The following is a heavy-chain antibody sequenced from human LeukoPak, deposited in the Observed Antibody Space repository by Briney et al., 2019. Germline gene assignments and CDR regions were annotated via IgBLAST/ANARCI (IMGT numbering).Heavy chain of an antibody. D-gene: IGHD6-13*01. J-gene: IGHJ4*02. CDR2: ISGFGGST. V-gene: IGHV3-23*01. CDR1: GFTFSTYW. Sequence: GGSLRLSCSASGFTFSTYWMSWVRQAPGKGLEWVSGISGFGGSTYYAPSVKGRLTISRDNFGNMLYLHLDSLRVEDTAIYYCARRSGSSWSSSDYWGQGALVTVSS. CDR3: ARRSGSSWSSSDY.